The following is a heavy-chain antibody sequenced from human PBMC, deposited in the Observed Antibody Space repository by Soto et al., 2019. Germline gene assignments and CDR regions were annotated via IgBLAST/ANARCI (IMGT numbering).Heavy chain of an antibody. V-gene: IGHV3-11*01. D-gene: IGHD3-22*01. CDR2: ISSSGSTI. CDR1: GFTFSDYY. CDR3: ARDRYDSSGYPYYYYYYGMDV. J-gene: IGHJ6*02. Sequence: QVQLVESGGGLVKPGGSLRLSCAASGFTFSDYYMSWIRQAPGKGLEWVSYISSSGSTIYYADSVKGRFTISRDNAKNSLYLQMNSLRAEDTAVYYCARDRYDSSGYPYYYYYYGMDVWGQGTTVTVSS.